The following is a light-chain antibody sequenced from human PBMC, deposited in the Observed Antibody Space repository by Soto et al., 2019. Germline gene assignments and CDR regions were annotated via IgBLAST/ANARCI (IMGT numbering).Light chain of an antibody. CDR1: QSVSSY. CDR2: DAS. CDR3: QQRSNWSWT. V-gene: IGKV3-11*01. J-gene: IGKJ1*01. Sequence: EILFTQSPGTLSPSPGERATLSCRASQSVSSYLAWYQQKPGQAPRLLIYDASNRATGIPARFSGSGSGTDFTLTISSLEPEDFAVYYCQQRSNWSWTFGQGTKVDIK.